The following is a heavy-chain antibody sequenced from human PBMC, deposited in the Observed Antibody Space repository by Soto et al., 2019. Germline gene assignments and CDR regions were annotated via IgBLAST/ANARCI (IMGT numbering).Heavy chain of an antibody. J-gene: IGHJ3*02. V-gene: IGHV3-23*01. CDR1: GFTFSSYA. Sequence: PGGSLRLSCAASGFTFSSYAMSWVRQAPGKGLEWVSAISGSGGSTYYADSVKGRFTISRDNSKNTLYLQMNSLRAEDTAVYYCAKVLEIAVAGTSRAFDIWGQGTMVTVSS. CDR2: ISGSGGST. CDR3: AKVLEIAVAGTSRAFDI. D-gene: IGHD6-19*01.